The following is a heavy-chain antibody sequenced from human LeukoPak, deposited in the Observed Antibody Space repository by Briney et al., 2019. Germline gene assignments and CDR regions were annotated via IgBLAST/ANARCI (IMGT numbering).Heavy chain of an antibody. CDR1: GFTFSTYA. V-gene: IGHV3-23*01. CDR2: ISGSGGST. J-gene: IGHJ4*02. CDR3: ARGETSSYDY. Sequence: GGSLRLSCAASGFTFSTYAMSWVRQAPGKGLEWVSAISGSGGSTYYADSVKGRLTISRDNSKNTLYLQMNSLRADDTAVYYCARGETSSYDYWGQGTLVTVSS. D-gene: IGHD2-2*01.